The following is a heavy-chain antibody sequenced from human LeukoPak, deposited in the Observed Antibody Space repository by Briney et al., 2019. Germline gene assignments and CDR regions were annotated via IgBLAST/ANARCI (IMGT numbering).Heavy chain of an antibody. D-gene: IGHD4-17*01. CDR3: ARGRHGLQPFDY. CDR2: IYTSGST. V-gene: IGHV4-61*02. J-gene: IGHJ4*02. Sequence: PSETLSLTCTVSGGSISSGSYYWSWIRQPAGKGLEWIGRIYTSGSTNYNPSLKSRVTISVDTSKNPFSLKLSSVTAADTAVYYCARGRHGLQPFDYWGQGTLVTVSS. CDR1: GGSISSGSYY.